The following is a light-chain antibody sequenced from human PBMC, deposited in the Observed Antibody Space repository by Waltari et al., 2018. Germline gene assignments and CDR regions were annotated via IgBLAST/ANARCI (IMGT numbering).Light chain of an antibody. V-gene: IGKV2-28*01. CDR1: QSLLDSDGYTH. CDR2: LGS. Sequence: DLVMTQTPLSLPVTPGEPASISCRSSQSLLDSDGYTHLHWYLQKPGQSPQLLIYLGSNRASGVPDRFSGSGSGTDFTLKVSRVEAEDAGVYYCMQRLQTPFSFGQGTKVEIK. CDR3: MQRLQTPFS. J-gene: IGKJ2*03.